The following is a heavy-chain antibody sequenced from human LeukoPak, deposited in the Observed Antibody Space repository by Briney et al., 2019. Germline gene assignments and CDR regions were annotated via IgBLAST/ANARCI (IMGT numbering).Heavy chain of an antibody. Sequence: ETLSLTCTVSGGSISSYYWSWVRQAPGKGLEWVSSISSSSSYIYYADSVKGRFTISRDNAKNSLYLQMNSLRAEDRAVYYCAREEGAYPGYSSSSYNWFDPWGQGTLVTVSS. CDR3: AREEGAYPGYSSSSYNWFDP. CDR1: GGSISSYY. V-gene: IGHV3-21*01. J-gene: IGHJ5*02. CDR2: ISSSSSYI. D-gene: IGHD6-13*01.